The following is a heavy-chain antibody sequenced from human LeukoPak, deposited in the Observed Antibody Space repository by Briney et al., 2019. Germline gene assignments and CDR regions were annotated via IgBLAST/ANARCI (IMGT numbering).Heavy chain of an antibody. Sequence: PSETLSLTCAVYGGSFSGYYWSWIRQPPGKGLEWIGEINHSGSTNYNPSLKSRVTISVDTSKNQFSLKLSSVTAADTAVYYCARAPKDYYYYYMDVWGKGTTVTVSS. CDR2: INHSGST. CDR1: GGSFSGYY. J-gene: IGHJ6*03. V-gene: IGHV4-34*01. CDR3: ARAPKDYYYYYMDV.